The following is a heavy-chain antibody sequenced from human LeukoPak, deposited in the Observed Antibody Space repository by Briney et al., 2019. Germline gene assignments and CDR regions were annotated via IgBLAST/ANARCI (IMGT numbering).Heavy chain of an antibody. CDR1: GGSISSSNW. Sequence: SGTLSLTCAVSGGSISSSNWWSWVRQPPGKGLEWIGEIYHSGSTNYNPSLKSRVTISVDKSKNQFSLKLSSVTAADTAVYYCARLVYYYDSSGGYFDYWGQGTLVTVSS. CDR3: ARLVYYYDSSGGYFDY. V-gene: IGHV4-4*02. CDR2: IYHSGST. J-gene: IGHJ4*02. D-gene: IGHD3-22*01.